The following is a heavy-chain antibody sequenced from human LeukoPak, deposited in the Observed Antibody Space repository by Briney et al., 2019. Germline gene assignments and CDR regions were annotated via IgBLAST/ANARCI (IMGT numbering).Heavy chain of an antibody. CDR1: GGSISSGSYY. V-gene: IGHV4-61*02. CDR3: ARSSSSWN. J-gene: IGHJ4*02. Sequence: PSETLSLTCTVSGGSISSGSYYWSWIRQPAGKGLEWIGRIYTGGSTNYNPSLKSRVTISVDTSKNQFSLKLSSVTAADTAVYYCARSSSSWNWGQGTLVTVSS. D-gene: IGHD6-13*01. CDR2: IYTGGST.